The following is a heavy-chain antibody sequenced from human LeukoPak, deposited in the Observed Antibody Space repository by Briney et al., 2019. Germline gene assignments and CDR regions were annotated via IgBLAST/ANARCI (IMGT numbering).Heavy chain of an antibody. CDR1: GFTFSSHG. V-gene: IGHV3-23*01. Sequence: GGSLRLSCAASGFTFSSHGMSWVRQAPGKGLEWVSVISGSGGSTYYADSVKGRFTISRDNSKNTVYLQVNSLRAEDTAVYYCAKDSDSSGSIGPSYFDYWGQGTLVTVSS. CDR3: AKDSDSSGSIGPSYFDY. D-gene: IGHD3-22*01. J-gene: IGHJ4*02. CDR2: ISGSGGST.